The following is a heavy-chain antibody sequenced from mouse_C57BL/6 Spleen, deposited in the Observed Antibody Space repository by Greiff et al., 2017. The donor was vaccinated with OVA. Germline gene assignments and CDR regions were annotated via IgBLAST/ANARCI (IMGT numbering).Heavy chain of an antibody. D-gene: IGHD2-1*01. Sequence: QVTLKESGPGILQSSQTLSLTCSFSGFSLSTSGMGVSWIRQPSGKGLEWLAHIYWDDDKRYNPSLKSRLTISKDTSRNQVFLKITSVDTADTATYYCARRVGNYPYYYAMDYWGQGTSVTVSS. CDR2: IYWDDDK. J-gene: IGHJ4*01. CDR1: GFSLSTSGMG. V-gene: IGHV8-12*01. CDR3: ARRVGNYPYYYAMDY.